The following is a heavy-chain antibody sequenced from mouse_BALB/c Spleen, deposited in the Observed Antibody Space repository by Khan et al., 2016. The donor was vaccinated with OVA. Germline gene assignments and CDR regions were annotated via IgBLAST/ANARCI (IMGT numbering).Heavy chain of an antibody. D-gene: IGHD2-10*01. V-gene: IGHV2-6-1*01. CDR3: ARQPYYQYNIRDY. CDR1: GFSLTNYG. Sequence: VQLVESGPGLAAPSQSLSITCTISGFSLTNYGVHWVRQPPGKGLEWLVVIWSDGSTTYNSALKSRLTITKDNSQSQVFLRENSLQTDDTAIYFCARQPYYQYNIRDYWGQGTSGTVSS. CDR2: IWSDGST. J-gene: IGHJ4*01.